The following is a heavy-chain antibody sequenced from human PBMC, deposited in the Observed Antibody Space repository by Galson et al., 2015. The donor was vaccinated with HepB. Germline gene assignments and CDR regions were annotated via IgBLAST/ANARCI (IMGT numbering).Heavy chain of an antibody. CDR1: RFTFSDYW. V-gene: IGHV3-7*03. CDR2: IKKDGGEK. J-gene: IGHJ4*02. Sequence: SLRLSCAASRFTFSDYWMSWVRQAPGKGLEWVANIKKDGGEKYYVDSVKGRFTISRDNPKNSLYLQMNSLRAEDTAVYYCARDSRFLSHFDYWGQGTLVTVSS. D-gene: IGHD2-21*01. CDR3: ARDSRFLSHFDY.